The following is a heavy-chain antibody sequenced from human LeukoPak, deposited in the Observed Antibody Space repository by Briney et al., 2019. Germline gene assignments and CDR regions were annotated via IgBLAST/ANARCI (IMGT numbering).Heavy chain of an antibody. V-gene: IGHV4-4*02. CDR1: GGSISSSNW. CDR3: ARASHWNQLHYFDY. Sequence: SETLSLTCAVSGGSISSSNWWSWVRQPPGKGLEWIGEIYHSGSTNYNPSLKSRVTISVDKSKNQFSLKLSSVTAADTAVYYCARASHWNQLHYFDYWGQGTLATVSS. CDR2: IYHSGST. J-gene: IGHJ4*02. D-gene: IGHD1-1*01.